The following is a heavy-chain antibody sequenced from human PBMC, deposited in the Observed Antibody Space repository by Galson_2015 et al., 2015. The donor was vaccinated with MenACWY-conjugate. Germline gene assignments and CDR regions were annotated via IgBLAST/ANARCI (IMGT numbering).Heavy chain of an antibody. CDR3: TRRRSDTSMVILGDDSLDT. Sequence: SLRLSCAASGFTFSDSAMHWVRQGPGKGLEWVGRIRSKANSYATEYAASMKGRFTISSDDLKNTAYMQMNNLKTEDMAVYYYTRRRSDTSMVILGDDSLDTWGRGTMVPVSS. CDR1: GFTFSDSA. CDR2: IRSKANSYAT. J-gene: IGHJ3*02. V-gene: IGHV3-73*01. D-gene: IGHD5-18*01.